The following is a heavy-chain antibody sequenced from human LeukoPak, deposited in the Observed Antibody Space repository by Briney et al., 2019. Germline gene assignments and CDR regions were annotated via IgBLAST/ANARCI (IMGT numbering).Heavy chain of an antibody. CDR1: GGSISSSSYY. D-gene: IGHD6-6*01. Sequence: SETLSLTCTVSGGSISSSSYYWGWIRQPPGKGLEWIGSIYYSGSTYYNPSLKSRVTISVDTSKNQFSLKLSSVTAADTAVCYCARGAYEEYSSSIDYWGQGTLVTVSS. V-gene: IGHV4-39*07. J-gene: IGHJ4*02. CDR3: ARGAYEEYSSSIDY. CDR2: IYYSGST.